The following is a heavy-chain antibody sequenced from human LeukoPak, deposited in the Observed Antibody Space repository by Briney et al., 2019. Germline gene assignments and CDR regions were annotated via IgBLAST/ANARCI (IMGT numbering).Heavy chain of an antibody. Sequence: GGSLRLSCAASGFTFSSYWMSWVRQAPGKGLEWVANIKQDGSEKYYVDSVKGRFTISRDNAKNSLYLQMNSLRAEDTAVYYCARHGSSSWYLIDHWGQGTLVTVSS. CDR1: GFTFSSYW. V-gene: IGHV3-7*01. J-gene: IGHJ4*02. CDR3: ARHGSSSWYLIDH. D-gene: IGHD6-13*01. CDR2: IKQDGSEK.